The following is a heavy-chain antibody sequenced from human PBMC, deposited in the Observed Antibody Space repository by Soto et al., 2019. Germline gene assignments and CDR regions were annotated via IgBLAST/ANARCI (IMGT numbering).Heavy chain of an antibody. CDR1: GFTFNTYG. CDR3: ARADCTGAYCYSWPFNYGVDV. CDR2: IWYDGSNK. Sequence: QVQLVESGGGVVQPGGSLRLSCTTSGFTFNTYGMNWVRQAPGKGLEWVAIIWYDGSNKYYADSVKGGFTISRDNSKNALYLQRNSLRDEDTALYYWARADCTGAYCYSWPFNYGVDVWGQGTTVTVSS. V-gene: IGHV3-33*08. J-gene: IGHJ6*02. D-gene: IGHD2-15*01.